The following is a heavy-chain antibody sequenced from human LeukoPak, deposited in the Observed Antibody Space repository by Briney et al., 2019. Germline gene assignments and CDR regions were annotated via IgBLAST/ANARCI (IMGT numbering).Heavy chain of an antibody. CDR2: ISSSRSYI. Sequence: PGGFLRRSCAASGFTFSSYRMTWVRQAPGKGLEWVSSISSSRSYIYYADSVKGRFTISRDNAKNSLYLQMNSLRAEDTAVYYCARDKDTASFDYWGQGTLVTVSS. D-gene: IGHD5-18*01. J-gene: IGHJ4*02. V-gene: IGHV3-21*01. CDR1: GFTFSSYR. CDR3: ARDKDTASFDY.